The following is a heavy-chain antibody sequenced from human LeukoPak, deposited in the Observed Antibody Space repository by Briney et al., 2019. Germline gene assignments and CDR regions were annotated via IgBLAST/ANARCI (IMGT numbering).Heavy chain of an antibody. CDR3: ARDHYGDYPFAFDY. CDR2: IYYSGST. Sequence: SETLSLTCTVSGGSISSGGYYWSWIRQHPGKGLEWIGYIYYSGSTNYNPSLKSRVTISVDTSKNQFSLKLSSVTAADTAVYYCARDHYGDYPFAFDYWGQGTLVTVSS. J-gene: IGHJ4*02. V-gene: IGHV4-61*08. CDR1: GGSISSGGYY. D-gene: IGHD4-17*01.